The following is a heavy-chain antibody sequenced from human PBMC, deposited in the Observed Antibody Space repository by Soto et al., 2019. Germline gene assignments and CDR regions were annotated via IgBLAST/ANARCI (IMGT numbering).Heavy chain of an antibody. D-gene: IGHD1-26*01. Sequence: QVQLQESGPGLVKPSETLSLTCTVSGGSISSYYWSWIRQPPGKGLEWIGYIYYSGSTNYNPSLKSRVTIPVETSKNQFSLTLSSVTAADTAVYYCARDKGDGYVDYWGQGTLVTVSS. V-gene: IGHV4-59*01. J-gene: IGHJ4*02. CDR1: GGSISSYY. CDR2: IYYSGST. CDR3: ARDKGDGYVDY.